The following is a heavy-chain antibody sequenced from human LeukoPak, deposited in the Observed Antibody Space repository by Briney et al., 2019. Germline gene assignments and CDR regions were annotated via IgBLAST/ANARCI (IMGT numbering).Heavy chain of an antibody. D-gene: IGHD3-3*01. CDR3: ARGHYDFWSGYYQNWFDP. CDR1: GGTFSSYA. V-gene: IGHV1-69*05. J-gene: IGHJ5*02. Sequence: SVKVSCKASGGTFSSYAISWVRQAPGQGLEWMGGIIPVFGTANYAQKFQGRVTITTDESTSTAYMELSSLRSEDTAVYYCARGHYDFWSGYYQNWFDPWGQGTLVTVSS. CDR2: IIPVFGTA.